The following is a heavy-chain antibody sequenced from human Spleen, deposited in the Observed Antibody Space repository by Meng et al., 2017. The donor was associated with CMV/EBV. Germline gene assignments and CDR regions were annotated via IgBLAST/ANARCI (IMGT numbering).Heavy chain of an antibody. D-gene: IGHD2-8*01. V-gene: IGHV4-31*03. J-gene: IGHJ6*02. CDR3: ARKDAIRDYYGLDV. CDR2: IHYSGST. CDR1: GGLISSGGFY. Sequence: SETLSLTCTVSGGLISSGGFYWSWIRQHPGKGLEWIGYIHYSGSTSYSPSLKSRVTISLDMSKNQFSLRLTSVTAADTAIYYCARKDAIRDYYGLDVWGQGTTVTVSS.